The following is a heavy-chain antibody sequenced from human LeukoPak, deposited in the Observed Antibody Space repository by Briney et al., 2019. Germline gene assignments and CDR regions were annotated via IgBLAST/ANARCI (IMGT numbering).Heavy chain of an antibody. CDR3: ARERSGSYFTFDI. D-gene: IGHD1-26*01. Sequence: GGSLRLSCAASGFTFSSYAMSWVRQAPGKGLEWVSAISGSGGSTYYADSVKGRFTISRDNSKNTLYLQVNSLRAEDTAVYYCARERSGSYFTFDIWGQGTMLTVSS. V-gene: IGHV3-23*01. CDR2: ISGSGGST. CDR1: GFTFSSYA. J-gene: IGHJ3*02.